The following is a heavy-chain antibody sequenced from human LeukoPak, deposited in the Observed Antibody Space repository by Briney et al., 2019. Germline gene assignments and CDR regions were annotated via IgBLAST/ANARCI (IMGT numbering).Heavy chain of an antibody. D-gene: IGHD3-3*01. J-gene: IGHJ4*02. Sequence: GGSLRLSCAASGFTFSSYSMNWVHQAPGKGLEWDSYISSSSSTIYYADSVKGRFTISRDNAKNSLYLQMNSLRAEDTAVYYCASHFLYDFWSGYYNSDDYWGQGTLVTVSS. CDR1: GFTFSSYS. CDR2: ISSSSSTI. V-gene: IGHV3-48*01. CDR3: ASHFLYDFWSGYYNSDDY.